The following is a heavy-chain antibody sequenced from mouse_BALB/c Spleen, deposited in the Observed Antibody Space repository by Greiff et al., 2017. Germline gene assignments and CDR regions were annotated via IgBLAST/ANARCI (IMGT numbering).Heavy chain of an antibody. V-gene: IGHV7-3*02. CDR3: ARVQNYYAMDY. Sequence: EVQGVESGGGLVQPGGSLRLSCATSGFTLTDYYMSWVRQPPGKALEWLGFIRNKANGYTTEYSASVKGRFTISRDNSQSILYLQMNTLRAEDSATYYCARVQNYYAMDYWGQGTSVTVSS. CDR2: IRNKANGYTT. J-gene: IGHJ4*01. CDR1: GFTLTDYY.